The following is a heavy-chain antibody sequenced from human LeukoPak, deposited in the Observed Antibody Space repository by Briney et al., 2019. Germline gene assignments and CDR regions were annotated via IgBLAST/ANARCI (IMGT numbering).Heavy chain of an antibody. Sequence: ASVKVSCKASGYTFTSYDISWVRQAPGQGLEWMGGIIPIFGTANYAQKFQGRVTITADESTSTAYMELSSLRSEDTAVYYCASRGAGPGQNYYYMDVWGKGTTVTVSS. V-gene: IGHV1-69*13. D-gene: IGHD3-10*01. J-gene: IGHJ6*03. CDR2: IIPIFGTA. CDR1: GYTFTSYD. CDR3: ASRGAGPGQNYYYMDV.